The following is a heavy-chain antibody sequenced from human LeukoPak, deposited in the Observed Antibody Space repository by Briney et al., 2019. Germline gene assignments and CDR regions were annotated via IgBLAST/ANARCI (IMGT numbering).Heavy chain of an antibody. Sequence: SETLSLTCTVSGGSISNYYWSWIRQPPGKGVGWTGYINYSGSTNYNPSLKSRVTISVDTSKNQVSLKLGSVTAADTAVYYCARGYSGYPFDYRGQGTLVTASS. CDR3: ARGYSGYPFDY. CDR1: GGSISNYY. CDR2: INYSGST. J-gene: IGHJ4*02. V-gene: IGHV4-59*01. D-gene: IGHD5-12*01.